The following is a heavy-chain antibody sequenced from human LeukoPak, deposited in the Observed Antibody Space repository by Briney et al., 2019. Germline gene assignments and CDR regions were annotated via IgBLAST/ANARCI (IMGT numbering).Heavy chain of an antibody. V-gene: IGHV3-33*08. CDR3: ARDIMGYSSGWYGYYYYGMDV. CDR1: GFTFDDYA. CDR2: IWYDGSNK. Sequence: GGSLRLSCAASGFTFDDYAMHWVRQAPGKGLEWVAVIWYDGSNKYYADSVKGRFTISRDNSKNTLYLQMNSLRAEDTAVYYCARDIMGYSSGWYGYYYYGMDVWGQGTTVTVSS. D-gene: IGHD6-19*01. J-gene: IGHJ6*02.